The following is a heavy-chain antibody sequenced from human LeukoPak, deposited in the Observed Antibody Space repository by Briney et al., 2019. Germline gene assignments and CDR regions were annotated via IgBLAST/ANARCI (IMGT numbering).Heavy chain of an antibody. V-gene: IGHV1-18*01. J-gene: IGHJ4*02. CDR1: GYTFTSYG. Sequence: ASVKVSCKASGYTFTSYGISWVRQAPGQGLEWMGWISAYNGNTNYAQKLQGRVTMTTDTSTSTAYMELRSLRSDDTAVYYCARDRHIYPGIAVAVTFDYWGQGTLVTVSS. CDR2: ISAYNGNT. CDR3: ARDRHIYPGIAVAVTFDY. D-gene: IGHD6-19*01.